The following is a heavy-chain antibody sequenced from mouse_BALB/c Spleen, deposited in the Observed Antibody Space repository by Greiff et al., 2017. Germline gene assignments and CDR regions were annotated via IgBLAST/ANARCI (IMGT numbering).Heavy chain of an antibody. Sequence: QVQLQQSGPGLVAPSQSLSITCTVSGFSLTGYGVNWVRQPPGKGLEWLGMIWGDGSTDYNSALKSRLSISKDNSKSQVFLKMNSLQTDDTARYYCARDLYYEYDVDGPWFAYWGQGTLVTVSA. D-gene: IGHD2-4*01. V-gene: IGHV2-6-7*01. CDR3: ARDLYYEYDVDGPWFAY. CDR2: IWGDGST. J-gene: IGHJ3*01. CDR1: GFSLTGYG.